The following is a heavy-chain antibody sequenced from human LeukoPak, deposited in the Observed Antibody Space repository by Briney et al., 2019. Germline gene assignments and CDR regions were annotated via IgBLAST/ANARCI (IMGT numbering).Heavy chain of an antibody. Sequence: GGSLRLSCAASGLAFKDYYMSWIRQAPGKELEWVSYISGIGTTIYYADSVKGRFTISRDNAKKSLYLQMNSLRAEDTAVYYCARVGGGYDFGYWGQGTLVTVSS. D-gene: IGHD5-12*01. CDR3: ARVGGGYDFGY. V-gene: IGHV3-11*04. CDR1: GLAFKDYY. CDR2: ISGIGTTI. J-gene: IGHJ4*02.